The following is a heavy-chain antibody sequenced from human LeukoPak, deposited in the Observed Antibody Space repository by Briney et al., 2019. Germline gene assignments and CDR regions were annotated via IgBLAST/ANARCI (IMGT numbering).Heavy chain of an antibody. D-gene: IGHD2-2*01. CDR3: ARGGYCSSTSCPQYDHYYYYYMDV. V-gene: IGHV4-39*07. CDR2: IYYSGST. Sequence: PSETLSLTCTVSGGSISSSSYYWGWIRQPPGKGLEWIGSIYYSGSTYYNPSLKSRVTISVDTSKNQFSLKLSSVTAADTAVYYCARGGYCSSTSCPQYDHYYYYYMDVWGKGTTVTVSS. J-gene: IGHJ6*03. CDR1: GGSISSSSYY.